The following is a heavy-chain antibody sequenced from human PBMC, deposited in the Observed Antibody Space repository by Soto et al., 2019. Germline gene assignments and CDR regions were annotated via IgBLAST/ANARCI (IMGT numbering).Heavy chain of an antibody. V-gene: IGHV4-59*08. J-gene: IGHJ4*02. D-gene: IGHD5-12*01. CDR2: IYYSGST. Sequence: QVQLQGSGPGLVKPSETLSLTCTVSGGSISSHYWSWIRQPPGQGLEWIGYIYYSGSTNYNPSLKSRVTISVDTSKSQFSLRLSSVTAADKAVYFCARLDGYDHYFYYWGQGALVTVSS. CDR3: ARLDGYDHYFYY. CDR1: GGSISSHY.